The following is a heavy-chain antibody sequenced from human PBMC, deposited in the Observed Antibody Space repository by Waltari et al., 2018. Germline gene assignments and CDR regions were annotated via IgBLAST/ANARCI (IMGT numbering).Heavy chain of an antibody. CDR2: ISYDGSNK. D-gene: IGHD3-10*01. CDR1: GFTFSSHA. CDR3: ARPSRGVLLWYFDY. Sequence: QVQLVESGGGVVQPGRSLRLSCAASGFTFSSHAMHWVRQAPGKGLEWVAVISYDGSNKYYADSVKGRFTISRDNSKNTLYLQMNSLRAEDTAVYYCARPSRGVLLWYFDYWGQGTLVTVSS. J-gene: IGHJ4*02. V-gene: IGHV3-30-3*01.